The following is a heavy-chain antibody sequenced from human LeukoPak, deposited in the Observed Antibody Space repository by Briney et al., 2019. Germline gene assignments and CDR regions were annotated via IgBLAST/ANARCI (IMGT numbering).Heavy chain of an antibody. J-gene: IGHJ4*02. CDR1: GDSISGYY. Sequence: SETLPLTCTVSGDSISGYYWSWIRQPPGRGLEWIGYVHSSGSTNYNPSLKSRVTISIDPSKNQFSLKVTSVTTADTAVYYCARSGSYSGTFDYWGQGTLVTVSS. CDR2: VHSSGST. D-gene: IGHD1-26*01. V-gene: IGHV4-59*01. CDR3: ARSGSYSGTFDY.